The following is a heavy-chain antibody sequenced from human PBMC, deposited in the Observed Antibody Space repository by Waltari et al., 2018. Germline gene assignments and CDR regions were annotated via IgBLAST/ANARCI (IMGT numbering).Heavy chain of an antibody. Sequence: EVQLVESGGGLVQPGRSLRLSCAASGFTFDDYAMHWVRQAPGKGLEWVSGISWNSGSIGYADSVKGRFTISRDNAKNSLYLQMNSLRAEDMALYYCAKGAPERYSYDTDTGYMDVWGKGTTVTVSS. D-gene: IGHD5-18*01. V-gene: IGHV3-9*03. CDR1: GFTFDDYA. J-gene: IGHJ6*03. CDR3: AKGAPERYSYDTDTGYMDV. CDR2: ISWNSGSI.